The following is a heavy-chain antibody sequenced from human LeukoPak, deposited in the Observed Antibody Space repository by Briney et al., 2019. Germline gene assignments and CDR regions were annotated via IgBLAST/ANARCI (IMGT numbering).Heavy chain of an antibody. CDR3: ASLTYYYDSSGYYYLDYFDY. CDR1: GGSFSGYY. V-gene: IGHV4-34*01. J-gene: IGHJ4*02. CDR2: INHSGST. D-gene: IGHD3-22*01. Sequence: SETLSLTCAVYGGSFSGYYWSWIRQPPGKGLEWIGEINHSGSTNYNPSLKSRVTISVDTSKNQFSLKLSSVTAADTAVYHCASLTYYYDSSGYYYLDYFDYWGQGTLVTVSS.